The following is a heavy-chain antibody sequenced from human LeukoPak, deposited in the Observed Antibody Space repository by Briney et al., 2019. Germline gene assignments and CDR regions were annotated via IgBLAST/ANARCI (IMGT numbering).Heavy chain of an antibody. D-gene: IGHD7-27*01. CDR1: GFTISNYW. CDR3: ARDWGEY. Sequence: PGGSLRLSCAASGFTISNYWMTWVRLAPGKGLEWVAIIKQDGSERYYVDSVKGRFTVSRDNAKNSLYLQMNSLRAEDTAVYYCARDWGEYWGQGTLVTVSS. V-gene: IGHV3-7*01. J-gene: IGHJ4*02. CDR2: IKQDGSER.